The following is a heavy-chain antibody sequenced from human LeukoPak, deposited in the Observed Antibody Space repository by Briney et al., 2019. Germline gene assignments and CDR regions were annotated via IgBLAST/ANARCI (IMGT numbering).Heavy chain of an antibody. D-gene: IGHD1-26*01. V-gene: IGHV3-33*06. J-gene: IGHJ4*02. CDR3: AKDRESIVGATSFDY. Sequence: YYADSVKGRFTISRDNSKNTLYLQMNSLRAEDTAVYYCAKDRESIVGATSFDYWGQGTLVTVSS.